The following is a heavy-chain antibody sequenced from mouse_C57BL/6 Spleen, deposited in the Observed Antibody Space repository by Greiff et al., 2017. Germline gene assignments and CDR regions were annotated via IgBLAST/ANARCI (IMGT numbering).Heavy chain of an antibody. V-gene: IGHV2-3*01. CDR3: AKKGLGLYFDY. D-gene: IGHD3-3*01. CDR1: GFSLTSYG. Sequence: VKLQESGPGLVAPSQSLSITCTVSGFSLTSYGVSWVRQPPGKGLEWLGVIWGDGSTKYHSALISRLSISKDNSKSQVFLKLNSLQTDDTATCYKAKKGLGLYFDYWGQGTTLTVSS. J-gene: IGHJ2*01. CDR2: IWGDGST.